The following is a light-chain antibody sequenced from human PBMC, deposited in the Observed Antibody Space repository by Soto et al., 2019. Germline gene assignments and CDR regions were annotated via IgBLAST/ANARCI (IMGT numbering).Light chain of an antibody. Sequence: QSALTQPASVSGSPGQSITISCTGTSSDVGGYKYVSWYHQYPGKAPKLMIYEVSNRPSGVSDRFSGSKSGNTASLTISGLQAEDEGDYYCYSYTSSSTVVFGGWTKLTVL. CDR1: SSDVGGYKY. CDR2: EVS. V-gene: IGLV2-14*01. J-gene: IGLJ2*01. CDR3: YSYTSSSTVV.